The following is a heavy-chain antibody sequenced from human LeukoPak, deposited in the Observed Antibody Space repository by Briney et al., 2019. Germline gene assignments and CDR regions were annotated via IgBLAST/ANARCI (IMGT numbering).Heavy chain of an antibody. CDR2: IYYSGCT. CDR3: AGGVGYCSGGSCYSVDY. D-gene: IGHD2-15*01. CDR1: GGSISSSTFY. V-gene: IGHV4-39*07. Sequence: KPSETLSLTCTVSGGSISSSTFYWGWIPQPPGKGLEWIGTIYYSGCTFYNPSLKSRVTVSVDTSKNQFSLKLRSVTAADTAVYYCAGGVGYCSGGSCYSVDYWGQGTLVTVSS. J-gene: IGHJ4*02.